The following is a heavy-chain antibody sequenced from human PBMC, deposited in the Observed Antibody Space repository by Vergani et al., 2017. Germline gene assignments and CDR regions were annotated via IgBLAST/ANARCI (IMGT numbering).Heavy chain of an antibody. Sequence: QVQLVESGGGVVQPGRSLRLSCAASGFTFSSYAMHWVRQAPGKGLEWVAVISYDGSNKYYADSVKGRFTISRDNSKNTLYLQMNSLRAEDTAVYYCARDRGESHFDYWGQGTLVTVSS. V-gene: IGHV3-30*04. J-gene: IGHJ4*02. CDR1: GFTFSSYA. CDR2: ISYDGSNK. CDR3: ARDRGESHFDY.